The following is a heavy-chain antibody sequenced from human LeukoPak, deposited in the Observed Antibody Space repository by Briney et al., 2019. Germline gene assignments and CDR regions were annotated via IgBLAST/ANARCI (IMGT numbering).Heavy chain of an antibody. CDR2: IIPIFGTA. CDR1: GGTFSSYA. J-gene: IGHJ6*03. D-gene: IGHD5-12*01. CDR3: AREIVATIPPGRFYYYMDV. V-gene: IGHV1-69*13. Sequence: GAPVKVSCKASGGTFSSYAISWVRQAPGQGLEWMGGIIPIFGTANYAQKFQGRVTITADESTSTAYMELSSLRSEDTAVYYCAREIVATIPPGRFYYYMDVWGKGTTVTISS.